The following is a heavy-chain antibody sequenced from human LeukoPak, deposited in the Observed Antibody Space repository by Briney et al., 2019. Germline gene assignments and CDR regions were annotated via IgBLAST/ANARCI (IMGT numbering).Heavy chain of an antibody. Sequence: GGSLRLSCAASGFTFSGYWMSWVRQVPGKGLEWVANIDPDGSVKYYVDSAKGRFTISRDNAKNSLYLQMNSLRAEDTALYHCARIRGAFDIWGQGTMVTVSS. CDR1: GFTFSGYW. CDR3: ARIRGAFDI. J-gene: IGHJ3*02. CDR2: IDPDGSVK. V-gene: IGHV3-7*04.